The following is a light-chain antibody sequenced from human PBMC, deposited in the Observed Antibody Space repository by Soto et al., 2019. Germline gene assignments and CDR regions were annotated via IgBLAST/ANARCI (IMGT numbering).Light chain of an antibody. CDR3: QSFDSLNHVV. CDR1: SGSIATNY. CDR2: EDS. J-gene: IGLJ2*01. V-gene: IGLV6-57*03. Sequence: NFMLTQPHSVSESPGKTVTISCTRSSGSIATNYVQWYQQRPGSAPTIVIFEDSERPSGVPDRFSGSFDSSSNSASLTISGLKTEDEDDYYCQSFDSLNHVVFGGGTKLTVL.